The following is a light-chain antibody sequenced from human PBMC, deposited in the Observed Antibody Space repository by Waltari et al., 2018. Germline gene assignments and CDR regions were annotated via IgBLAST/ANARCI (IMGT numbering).Light chain of an antibody. Sequence: DIQMTQSPSSLSASVGDRVTIACRASQSISRYLNWYQQKAGRAPKLLIYAASSLQSGVPSRFSGSGSGTEFSLTISSLQPEEFATYYCQQSYSTFWTFGQGTKVEIK. CDR3: QQSYSTFWT. CDR1: QSISRY. V-gene: IGKV1-39*01. J-gene: IGKJ1*01. CDR2: AAS.